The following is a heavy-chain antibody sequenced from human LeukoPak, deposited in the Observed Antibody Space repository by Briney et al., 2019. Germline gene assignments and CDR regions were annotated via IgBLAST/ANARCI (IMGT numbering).Heavy chain of an antibody. Sequence: GGSLRLSCAASGFTFSSYAMSWVRQAPGKGLEWVANIKQDGSEKYYVDSVKGRFTISRDNAKKSLYLQMNSLRAEDTAVYYCARGYGSSGYRSWGQGTLVSVSS. D-gene: IGHD3-22*01. CDR1: GFTFSSYA. CDR2: IKQDGSEK. V-gene: IGHV3-7*01. CDR3: ARGYGSSGYRS. J-gene: IGHJ5*02.